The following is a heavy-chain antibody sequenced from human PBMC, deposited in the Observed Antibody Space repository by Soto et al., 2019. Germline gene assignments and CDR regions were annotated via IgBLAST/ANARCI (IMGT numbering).Heavy chain of an antibody. CDR2: INPSSGGT. J-gene: IGHJ3*02. CDR3: ARGAITGTTVAAFDI. Sequence: ASVKVSCKASVYTFTIYYIHWVRQAPGQGLEWMGWINPSSGGTSYAQKFQGWVTMTRDTSISTAYMELSRLRSDDTAVYYCARGAITGTTVAAFDIWGQGTMVTVSS. CDR1: VYTFTIYY. V-gene: IGHV1-2*04. D-gene: IGHD1-20*01.